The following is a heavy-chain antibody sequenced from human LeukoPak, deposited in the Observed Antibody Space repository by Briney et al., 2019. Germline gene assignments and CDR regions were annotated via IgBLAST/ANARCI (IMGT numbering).Heavy chain of an antibody. CDR2: IYYSGST. V-gene: IGHV4-39*01. D-gene: IGHD1-26*01. CDR1: GGSISSSSYY. CDR3: ARHQWELHPFDY. Sequence: SETLSLTCTVSGGSISSSSYYWGWIRQPPGKGLEWIGSIYYSGSTYYNPSLKSRVTISVDTSKNQSSLKLSSVTAADTAVYYCARHQWELHPFDYWGQGTLVTVSS. J-gene: IGHJ4*02.